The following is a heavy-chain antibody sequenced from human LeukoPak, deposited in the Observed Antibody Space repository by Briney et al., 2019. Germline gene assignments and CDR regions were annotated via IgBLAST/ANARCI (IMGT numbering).Heavy chain of an antibody. V-gene: IGHV3-33*06. D-gene: IGHD3-22*01. J-gene: IGHJ4*02. CDR3: AKGRYASSDYSTDH. Sequence: PGRSLRLSCAASGFTFSSYGMHWVRQAPGKGLEWVAVIWYDGSNKYYADSVKGRFTVSRDDSKNSVFLQMNSLSAEDTAVYYCAKGRYASSDYSTDHWGQGTLLTVSS. CDR1: GFTFSSYG. CDR2: IWYDGSNK.